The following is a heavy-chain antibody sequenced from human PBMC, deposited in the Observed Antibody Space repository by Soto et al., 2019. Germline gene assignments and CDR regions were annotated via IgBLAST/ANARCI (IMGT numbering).Heavy chain of an antibody. V-gene: IGHV3-30-3*01. CDR1: GFTFSSYA. CDR2: ISYDGSNK. Sequence: PGGSLRLSCAASGFTFSSYAMHWVRQAPGKGLEWVAVISYDGSNKYYADSVKGRFTISRDNSKNTLYLQMNSLRAEDTAVYYCARDREGNPDVWGQGNKVHVS. J-gene: IGHJ6*01. CDR3: ARDREGNPDV. D-gene: IGHD1-26*01.